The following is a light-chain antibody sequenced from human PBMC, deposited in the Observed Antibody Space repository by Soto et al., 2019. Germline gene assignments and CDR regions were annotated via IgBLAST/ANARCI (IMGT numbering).Light chain of an antibody. CDR2: DNN. Sequence: QLVLTQPPSVSGAPGQRVTISCTGSSSNIGAGYDVHWYQQLPGTAPKLLIYDNNYRPSGVPDRFSGSKSGTSASLAITGLQAEDEADYYCQSYDSSLSVVFGGGTKLTVL. J-gene: IGLJ2*01. V-gene: IGLV1-40*01. CDR1: SSNIGAGYD. CDR3: QSYDSSLSVV.